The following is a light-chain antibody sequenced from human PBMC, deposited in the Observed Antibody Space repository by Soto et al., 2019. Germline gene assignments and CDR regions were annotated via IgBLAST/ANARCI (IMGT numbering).Light chain of an antibody. CDR3: QHYNNWPPWT. CDR2: GAS. V-gene: IGKV3-15*01. Sequence: EIVMTQSPATLSVSPGERATPSCRASQSVSSNLAWYQQKPGQAPRLLIYGASTRATGIPARFIGSGSGTEFTLTISSLQSEDFAVYYCQHYNNWPPWTFGQGTKVDIK. J-gene: IGKJ1*01. CDR1: QSVSSN.